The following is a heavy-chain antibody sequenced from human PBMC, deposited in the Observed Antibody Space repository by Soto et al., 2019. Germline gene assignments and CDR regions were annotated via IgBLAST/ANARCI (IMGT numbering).Heavy chain of an antibody. J-gene: IGHJ4*02. CDR2: VNDSGST. Sequence: SDTLSLTSGVYGGSFTGNYRRWIRQPPGKGLEWIGEVNDSGSTNFNPSLKSRVTISVDTSKSQFSLKLSSVTAADTAVYYCARGRKYYDFWSGYSHPRYYFNYWGQGTLVTVSS. D-gene: IGHD3-3*01. V-gene: IGHV4-34*01. CDR1: GGSFTGNY. CDR3: ARGRKYYDFWSGYSHPRYYFNY.